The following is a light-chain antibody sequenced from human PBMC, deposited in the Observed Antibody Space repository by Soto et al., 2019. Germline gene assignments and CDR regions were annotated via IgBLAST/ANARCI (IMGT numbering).Light chain of an antibody. J-gene: IGLJ2*01. CDR2: GNT. CDR1: SSNIGAGYD. CDR3: QSYDSSLSGSE. Sequence: QSVLTQPPSVSGAPGQRVTISCTGSSSNIGAGYDVHWYQQLPGTAPKLLIYGNTNRPSGVPDRFSGSKSGTSASLAISGLQAEDEGDYYCQSYDSSLSGSEFGGGTKLTVL. V-gene: IGLV1-40*01.